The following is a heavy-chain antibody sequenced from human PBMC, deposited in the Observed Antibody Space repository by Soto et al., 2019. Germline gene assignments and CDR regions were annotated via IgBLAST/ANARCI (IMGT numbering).Heavy chain of an antibody. V-gene: IGHV3-72*01. CDR3: ARDSHAALDS. J-gene: IGHJ4*02. D-gene: IGHD2-15*01. CDR2: TKNEAESYTT. CDR1: GFTFSDHY. Sequence: PGGSLRLSCVASGFTFSDHYMDWVRQAPGKGLEWIGRTKNEAESYTTDFAASVKGRFTVSRDDSKNSLWLQMNSLKTEDTAVYYCARDSHAALDSWGQGTLFTVSS.